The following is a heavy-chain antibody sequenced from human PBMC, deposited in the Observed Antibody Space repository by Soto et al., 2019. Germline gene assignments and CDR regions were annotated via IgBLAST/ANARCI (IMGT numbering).Heavy chain of an antibody. CDR2: ISAYNGNT. CDR3: ARASQVTTTICFVP. D-gene: IGHD2-21*02. CDR1: GYTFTSYG. Sequence: QVQLVQSGAEVKKPGSSVKVYCKASGYTFTSYGISWVRQAPGQGLEWMGWISAYNGNTNYEQKLQGRVTMTTDTSTITADMEWRSLRSDDTAVYFCARASQVTTTICFVPCCQGTRVPVSS. V-gene: IGHV1-18*04. J-gene: IGHJ5*02.